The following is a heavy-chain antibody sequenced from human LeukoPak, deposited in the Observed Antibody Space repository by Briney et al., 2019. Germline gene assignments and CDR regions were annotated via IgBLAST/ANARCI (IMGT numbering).Heavy chain of an antibody. V-gene: IGHV3-33*01. J-gene: IGHJ6*04. D-gene: IGHD4-17*01. Sequence: PGRSLRLSCAASGFTFSGYGMHWVRQAPGKGLEWVAVIWYDGSNKYYADSVKGRFTISRDNSKNTLYLQMNSLRAEDTAVYYCASPGGDYVGVDYYGMDVWGKGTTVTVSS. CDR2: IWYDGSNK. CDR3: ASPGGDYVGVDYYGMDV. CDR1: GFTFSGYG.